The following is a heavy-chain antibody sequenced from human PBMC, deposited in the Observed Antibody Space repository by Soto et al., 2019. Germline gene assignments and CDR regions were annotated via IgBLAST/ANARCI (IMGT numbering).Heavy chain of an antibody. CDR2: MNPNRGNT. D-gene: IGHD1-26*01. Sequence: QVQLVQSGAEVKKPGASVKVSCKTSGYTFTSYDINWVRQATGQGLEWMGWMNPNRGNTAYAQRFQRRVTMTRNTSISTAYMELSSLKSEDTAVYYCARERSSGALDIWGQGTMVTVSS. CDR3: ARERSSGALDI. J-gene: IGHJ3*02. V-gene: IGHV1-8*01. CDR1: GYTFTSYD.